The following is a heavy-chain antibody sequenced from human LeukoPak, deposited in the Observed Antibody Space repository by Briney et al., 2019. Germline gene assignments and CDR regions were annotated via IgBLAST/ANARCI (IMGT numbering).Heavy chain of an antibody. J-gene: IGHJ5*02. CDR3: ARVMVRGVQPLNWFDP. CDR2: ISAYNGNT. CDR1: GYTFTSYG. D-gene: IGHD3-10*01. V-gene: IGHV1-18*01. Sequence: ASVKVSCKASGYTFTSYGISWVRQAPGQGLEWMGWISAYNGNTNYAQKLQGRVTMTTDTSTSTAYMELRSLRSDDTAVYYCARVMVRGVQPLNWFDPWGQGTLVTVSS.